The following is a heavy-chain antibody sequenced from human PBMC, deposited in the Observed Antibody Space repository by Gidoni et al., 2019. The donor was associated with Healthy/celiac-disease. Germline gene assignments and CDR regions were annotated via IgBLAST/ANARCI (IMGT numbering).Heavy chain of an antibody. J-gene: IGHJ3*02. Sequence: QVQLVQSGAEVKKPGASVKVSCKVSGYTLPELSMHWVRQAPGKGLEWMGGFDPEDGETIYAQKFQGRVTMTEDTSTDTAYMELSSLRSEDTAVYYCATPLGYYDSSGYPPKSSVHRAFDIWGQGTMVTVSS. V-gene: IGHV1-24*01. CDR2: FDPEDGET. CDR3: ATPLGYYDSSGYPPKSSVHRAFDI. D-gene: IGHD3-22*01. CDR1: GYTLPELS.